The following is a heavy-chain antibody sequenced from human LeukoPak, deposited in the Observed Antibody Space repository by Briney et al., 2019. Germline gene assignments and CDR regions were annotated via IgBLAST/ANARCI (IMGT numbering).Heavy chain of an antibody. V-gene: IGHV3-23*01. CDR2: ISGSGGST. CDR3: AKIGPTYYYDSSGYSTDY. Sequence: QTGGSLRLSCAASGFTFSSYAMSWVRQAPGKGLEWVSAISGSGGSTYYADSVKGRFTISRDNSKNTLYLQMNSLRAEDTAVYYCAKIGPTYYYDSSGYSTDYWGQGTLVTVSS. D-gene: IGHD3-22*01. J-gene: IGHJ4*02. CDR1: GFTFSSYA.